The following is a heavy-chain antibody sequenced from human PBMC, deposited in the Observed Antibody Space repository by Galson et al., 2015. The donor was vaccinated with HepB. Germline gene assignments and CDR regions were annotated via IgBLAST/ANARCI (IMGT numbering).Heavy chain of an antibody. Sequence: SLRLSCAASGFTFSSYGMHWVRQAPGKGLEWVAVIWYDGRYKYYGDSVKGRFTISRDNSKNTLYLQMNILRAEDTAVYYCARWVDIVVGPAATFGMDDGFDIWGQGTTATVSS. V-gene: IGHV3-33*01. CDR2: IWYDGRYK. J-gene: IGHJ3*02. D-gene: IGHD2-2*03. CDR1: GFTFSSYG. CDR3: ARWVDIVVGPAATFGMDDGFDI.